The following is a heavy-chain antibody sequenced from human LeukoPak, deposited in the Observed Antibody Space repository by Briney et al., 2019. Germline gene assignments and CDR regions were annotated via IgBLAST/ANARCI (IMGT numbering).Heavy chain of an antibody. J-gene: IGHJ6*03. CDR2: IIPIFGTA. D-gene: IGHD2-8*01. V-gene: IGHV1-69*13. CDR1: GGTFSSYA. Sequence: ASVKVSCKASGGTFSSYAISWVRQAPGQGLEWMGGIIPIFGTANYAQKFQGRVTITADESTSTAYMELSSLRSEDTAVYYCARCTNVPYYYYYMDVWGKGTTVTVSS. CDR3: ARCTNVPYYYYYMDV.